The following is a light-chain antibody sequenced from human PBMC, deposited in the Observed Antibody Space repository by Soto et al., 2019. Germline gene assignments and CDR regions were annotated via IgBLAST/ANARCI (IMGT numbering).Light chain of an antibody. Sequence: DIQLTQSPSLLSASIGDRVTITCRASHDISTFLAWYQQKPGKAPKLLIYEASTFQSGVPSRFSGSGSGTKFTRTISGLLPEDFAAYRCQQLSTLPFTFGHWTRL. CDR2: EAS. CDR3: QQLSTLPFT. J-gene: IGKJ5*01. V-gene: IGKV1-9*01. CDR1: HDISTF.